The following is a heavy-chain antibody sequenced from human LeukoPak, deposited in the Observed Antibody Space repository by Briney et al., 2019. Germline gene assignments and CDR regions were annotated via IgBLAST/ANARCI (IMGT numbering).Heavy chain of an antibody. D-gene: IGHD2-21*01. CDR2: INHSGST. Sequence: SETLSLTCTVSGGSISVNTYYCAWIRQPPGKGLEWIGEINHSGSTNYNPSLKSRVTISVDTSKNQFSLKLSSVTAADTAVYYCARFAWYYFDYWGQGTLVTVSS. CDR3: ARFAWYYFDY. V-gene: IGHV4-39*07. J-gene: IGHJ4*02. CDR1: GGSISVNTYY.